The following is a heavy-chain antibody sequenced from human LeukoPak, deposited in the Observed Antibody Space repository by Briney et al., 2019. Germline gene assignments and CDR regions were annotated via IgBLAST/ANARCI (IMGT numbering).Heavy chain of an antibody. D-gene: IGHD3-10*01. CDR3: ARGKRFGWFDP. CDR1: GGSISSGDYY. Sequence: SETLSLTCTVSGGSISSGDYYWSWIRQPPGKGLEWIGYIYYSGSTYYNPSLKSRVTISVDTSKNQFSLKLSSVTAADTAVYYCARGKRFGWFDPWGQGTLVTVSS. J-gene: IGHJ5*02. V-gene: IGHV4-30-4*02. CDR2: IYYSGST.